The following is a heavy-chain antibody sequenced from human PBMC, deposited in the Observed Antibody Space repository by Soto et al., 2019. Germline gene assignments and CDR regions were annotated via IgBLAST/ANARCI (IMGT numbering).Heavy chain of an antibody. D-gene: IGHD3-10*01. CDR1: GGSFSGYY. CDR3: ARGHRRGGYYGSGSYFVEGSNWVVP. Sequence: SETLSLTCAVYGGSFSGYYWSWIRQPPGKGLEWIGEINHSGSTNYNPSLKSRVTISVDTSKNQFSLKLSSVTAADTAVYYCARGHRRGGYYGSGSYFVEGSNWVVPWCQATLVTISS. CDR2: INHSGST. V-gene: IGHV4-34*01. J-gene: IGHJ5*02.